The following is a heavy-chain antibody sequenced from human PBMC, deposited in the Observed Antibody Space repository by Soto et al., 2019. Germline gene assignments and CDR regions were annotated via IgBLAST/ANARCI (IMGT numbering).Heavy chain of an antibody. CDR3: ARDRWGEDGSGSYSLDY. Sequence: PSETLSLTCTVSGGSISSYYWSWIRQPPGKGLEWIGYIYYSGSTNYNPSLKSRVTISEDTSKNQFSLKLSSVTAADTAVYYCARDRWGEDGSGSYSLDYWGQGTLVTVSS. CDR1: GGSISSYY. CDR2: IYYSGST. J-gene: IGHJ4*02. V-gene: IGHV4-59*01. D-gene: IGHD3-10*01.